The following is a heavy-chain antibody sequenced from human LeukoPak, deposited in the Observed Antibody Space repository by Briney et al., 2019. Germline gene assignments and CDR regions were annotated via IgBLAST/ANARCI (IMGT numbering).Heavy chain of an antibody. D-gene: IGHD3-10*01. CDR3: ARMGFGELGAFDI. V-gene: IGHV3-7*01. Sequence: GGSLRLSCAASGFTFSSYWMSWVRQAPGKGLAGVANIKQDGSEKYYVDSVKGRFTISRDNAKNSLYLQMNSLRAEDTAVYYCARMGFGELGAFDIWGQGTMVTVSS. CDR2: IKQDGSEK. J-gene: IGHJ3*02. CDR1: GFTFSSYW.